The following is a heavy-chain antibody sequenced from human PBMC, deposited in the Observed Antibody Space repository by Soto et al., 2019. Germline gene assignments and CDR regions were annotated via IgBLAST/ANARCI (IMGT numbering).Heavy chain of an antibody. CDR3: AKAVGQWVEPVIGIDI. J-gene: IGHJ3*02. CDR1: GFSFSRYA. V-gene: IGHV3-23*01. D-gene: IGHD6-19*01. Sequence: VQLLESGGGLAQPGESLRLSCAASGFSFSRYAMTWVRQAPGKGLEWVSLISDSGGSTYYADSVKGRFTISRDNSKNLLFLQISSLRAEDTAVYYCAKAVGQWVEPVIGIDIWGPGTSVTVSS. CDR2: ISDSGGST.